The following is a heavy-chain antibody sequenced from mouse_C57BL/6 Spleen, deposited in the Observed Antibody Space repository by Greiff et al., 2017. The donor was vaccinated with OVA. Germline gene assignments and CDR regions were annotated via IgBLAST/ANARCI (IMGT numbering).Heavy chain of an antibody. CDR2: IDPANGNT. J-gene: IGHJ4*01. CDR1: GFNIKNTY. D-gene: IGHD2-1*01. V-gene: IGHV14-3*01. Sequence: VHVKQSVAELVRPGASVKLSCTASGFNIKNTYMHWVKQRPEQGLEWIGRIDPANGNTKYAPKFQGKATITADTSSNTAYLQLSSLTSEDTAIYYCVLYGNYDYYYAMDYWGQGTSVTVSS. CDR3: VLYGNYDYYYAMDY.